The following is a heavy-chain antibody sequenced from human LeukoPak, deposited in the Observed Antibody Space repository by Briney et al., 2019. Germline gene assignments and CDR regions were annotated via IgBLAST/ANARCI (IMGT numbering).Heavy chain of an antibody. D-gene: IGHD3-10*01. CDR1: GYTFTSYG. CDR2: ISAYNGNT. CDR3: ARGLLTMVRGVISQGYGMDV. J-gene: IGHJ6*02. Sequence: ASVKVSCKASGYTFTSYGISWVRQAPGQGLEWMGWISAYNGNTNYAQKLQGRVTMTTDTSTSTAYMELRSLRSDDTAVYYCARGLLTMVRGVISQGYGMDVWGQGTTVTVSS. V-gene: IGHV1-18*01.